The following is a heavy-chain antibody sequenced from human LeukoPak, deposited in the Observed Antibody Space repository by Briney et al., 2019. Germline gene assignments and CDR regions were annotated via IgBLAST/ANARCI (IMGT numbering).Heavy chain of an antibody. Sequence: ASVKVSCKASGYTFTSYGISWVRQAPGQGLEWMGWISAYNGNTNYAQKLQGRVTMPTDTSTSTAYMELRSLRSDDTAVYYCARVYDSSGYYLHYFDYWGQGTLVTVSS. CDR2: ISAYNGNT. CDR3: ARVYDSSGYYLHYFDY. CDR1: GYTFTSYG. D-gene: IGHD3-22*01. J-gene: IGHJ4*02. V-gene: IGHV1-18*01.